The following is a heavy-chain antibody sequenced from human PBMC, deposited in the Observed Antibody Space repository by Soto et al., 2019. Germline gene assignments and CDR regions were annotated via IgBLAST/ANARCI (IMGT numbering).Heavy chain of an antibody. CDR2: IIPIFGTA. CDR3: ARGYSSGSAPDAFDI. V-gene: IGHV1-69*13. J-gene: IGHJ3*02. CDR1: GGTFSSYA. D-gene: IGHD6-19*01. Sequence: ASVKVSCKASGGTFSSYAISWVRQAPGQGLEWMGGIIPIFGTANYAQKFQGRVTITADESTSTAYMELSSLRSEDTAVYYCARGYSSGSAPDAFDIWGQGTMVTVSS.